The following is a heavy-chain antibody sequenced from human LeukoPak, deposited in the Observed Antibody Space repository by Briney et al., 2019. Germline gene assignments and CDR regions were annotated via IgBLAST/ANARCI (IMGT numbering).Heavy chain of an antibody. CDR3: AGDRSSRLVDGMDV. D-gene: IGHD2-15*01. CDR2: IYSGGST. Sequence: GGSLRLSCAASGFTVSSNYMSWVRQAPGKGLEWVSVIYSGGSTYYADSVKGRFTISRDNSKNTLYLQMNSLRAEDTAVYYCAGDRSSRLVDGMDVWGQGTTVTVSS. V-gene: IGHV3-53*01. J-gene: IGHJ6*02. CDR1: GFTVSSNY.